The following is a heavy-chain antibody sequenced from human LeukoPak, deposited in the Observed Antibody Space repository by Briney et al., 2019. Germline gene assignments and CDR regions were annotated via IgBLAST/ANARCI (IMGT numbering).Heavy chain of an antibody. D-gene: IGHD1-1*01. CDR3: ARDGGGTGTTWWFDP. CDR1: GDSVSSNSAA. J-gene: IGHJ5*02. V-gene: IGHV6-1*01. Sequence: SQTLSLTCAISGDSVSSNSAAWNWIRQSPSRGLEWLGRTYYRSKWYNDYAVSVKSRITINPDTSKNQFSPKLSSVTAADTAVYYCARDGGGTGTTWWFDPWGQGTLVTVSS. CDR2: TYYRSKWYN.